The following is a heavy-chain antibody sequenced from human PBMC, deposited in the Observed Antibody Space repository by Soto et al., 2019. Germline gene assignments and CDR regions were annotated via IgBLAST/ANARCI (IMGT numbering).Heavy chain of an antibody. V-gene: IGHV1-69*13. CDR1: GGTFSSYA. D-gene: IGHD3-10*01. Sequence: GASVKVSCKASGGTFSSYAISWVRQAPGQGLEWMGGIIPIFGTANYAQKFQGRVTITADESTSTAYMELSSLRSEDTAVYYCLLWFGELSPQDYWGQGTLVTVSS. CDR2: IIPIFGTA. J-gene: IGHJ4*02. CDR3: LLWFGELSPQDY.